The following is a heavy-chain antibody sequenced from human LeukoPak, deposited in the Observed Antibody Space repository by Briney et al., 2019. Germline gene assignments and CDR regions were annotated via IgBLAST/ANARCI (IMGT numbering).Heavy chain of an antibody. Sequence: GGSLRLSCAAFGFTFEDYAMYWVRQVPGKGLEWVSDISWNSGTIGYADSVKGRFTSSRDNAKKSLYLQMNSLRPEDTAVYYCAKSDSAGSTYALDIWGQGTLVTVSS. D-gene: IGHD1-1*01. CDR2: ISWNSGTI. V-gene: IGHV3-9*01. CDR3: AKSDSAGSTYALDI. J-gene: IGHJ3*02. CDR1: GFTFEDYA.